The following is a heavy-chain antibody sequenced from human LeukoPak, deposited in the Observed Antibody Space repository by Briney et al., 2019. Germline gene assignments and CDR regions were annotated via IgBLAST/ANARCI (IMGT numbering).Heavy chain of an antibody. V-gene: IGHV1-18*01. CDR1: GYTFTSFG. CDR3: ARWSRNSLSDFDY. J-gene: IGHJ4*02. D-gene: IGHD1-7*01. CDR2: ISAYNGNT. Sequence: ASVKVSCTASGYTFTSFGINWVRRAPGQGLEWMGWISAYNGNTNYAQNLQGRVTMTTDTSTSTAYMELRSLRSDDTAVYYCARWSRNSLSDFDYWGQGTLVTVSS.